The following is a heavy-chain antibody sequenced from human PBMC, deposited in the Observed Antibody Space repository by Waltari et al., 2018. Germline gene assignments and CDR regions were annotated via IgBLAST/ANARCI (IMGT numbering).Heavy chain of an antibody. J-gene: IGHJ4*02. CDR2: LSHTGTA. V-gene: IGHV4-31*01. D-gene: IGHD4-17*01. Sequence: QVHLQESGPGLVKPSQTLSLNCTVSGDSLNSANYYWSWIRHLPEKGLEWIGYLSHTGTAYYNPSLKDLVTMSIDPSKNQFSLGLSSVTAADTAVYFCARGHDYYFDYWGQGILVAVSS. CDR3: ARGHDYYFDY. CDR1: GDSLNSANYY.